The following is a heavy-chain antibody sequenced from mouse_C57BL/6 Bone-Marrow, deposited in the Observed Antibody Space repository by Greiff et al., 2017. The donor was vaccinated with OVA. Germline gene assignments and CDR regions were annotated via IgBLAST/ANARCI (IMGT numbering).Heavy chain of an antibody. CDR3: ARDAGDDGSSYWYFDV. Sequence: EVKVVESGGGLVQSGRSLRLSCATSGFTFSDFYMEWVRQAPGKGLEWIAASRNKANDYTTEYSASVKGRFIVSRDTSQSLLYLQMNARSAEDTDIYYCARDAGDDGSSYWYFDVWGTGTTVTVSS. V-gene: IGHV7-1*01. D-gene: IGHD1-1*01. J-gene: IGHJ1*03. CDR2: SRNKANDYTT. CDR1: GFTFSDFY.